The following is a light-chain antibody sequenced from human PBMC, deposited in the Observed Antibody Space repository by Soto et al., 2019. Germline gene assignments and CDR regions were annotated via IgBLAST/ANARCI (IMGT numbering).Light chain of an antibody. V-gene: IGKV1-39*01. CDR2: AAS. CDR1: QSISSY. Sequence: DIQMTQSPSSLSASVGDRVTITCRASQSISSYLNWYQQKPGKAPKLLIYAASNLQSGVPSRFSGSGSGTDFTLTINSLQPEDFATFYCQQTYSVPWTFGQGTKVEIK. J-gene: IGKJ1*01. CDR3: QQTYSVPWT.